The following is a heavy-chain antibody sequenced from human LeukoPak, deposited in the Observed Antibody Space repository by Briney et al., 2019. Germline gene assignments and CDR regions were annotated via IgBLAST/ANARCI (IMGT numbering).Heavy chain of an antibody. CDR1: GFTFDDYA. CDR2: ISWNSGSI. Sequence: GGSLRLSCAASGFTFDDYAMPWVRHAPGKGLEWVSGISWNSGSIGYADSVKGRFTISRDNAKNSLYLQMNSLRAEDTALYYCAKDLTMRARLHYFDYWGQGTLVTVSS. J-gene: IGHJ4*02. CDR3: AKDLTMRARLHYFDY. D-gene: IGHD2-21*02. V-gene: IGHV3-9*01.